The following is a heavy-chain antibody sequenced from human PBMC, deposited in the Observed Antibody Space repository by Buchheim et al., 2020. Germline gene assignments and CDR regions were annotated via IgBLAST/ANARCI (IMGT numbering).Heavy chain of an antibody. J-gene: IGHJ5*02. CDR1: GFTFSSYE. CDR3: AGTRYCSSTNCYTENWFDP. D-gene: IGHD2-2*02. CDR2: ISSSGSTI. Sequence: EVQLVESGGGLVQPGGSLRLSCAASGFTFSSYEMNWVRQAPGKGLEWVSYISSSGSTIYYADSVKGRFTISRDNAKNSLYLQMNSLRAEDTAVYYCAGTRYCSSTNCYTENWFDPWGKGTL. V-gene: IGHV3-48*03.